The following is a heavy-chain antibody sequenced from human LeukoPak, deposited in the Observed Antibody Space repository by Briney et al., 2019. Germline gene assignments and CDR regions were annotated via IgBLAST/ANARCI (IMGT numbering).Heavy chain of an antibody. CDR3: ARHGHHMDV. CDR1: GGSFSGYY. Sequence: SETLSLTCAVYGGSFSGYYWSWIRQPPGKGLEWIGEINHSGSTNYNPSLKSRVTISVDTSKNQFSLKLSSVTAADTAVYYCARHGHHMDVWGKGTTVTISS. V-gene: IGHV4-34*01. CDR2: INHSGST. J-gene: IGHJ6*03.